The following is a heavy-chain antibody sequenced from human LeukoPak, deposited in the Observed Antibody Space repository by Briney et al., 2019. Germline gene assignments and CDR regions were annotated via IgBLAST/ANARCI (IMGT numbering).Heavy chain of an antibody. Sequence: GGSLRLSCAASGFTFSSYAMSWVRQAPGKGLEWVSAISGSGGSTYYADSVKGRFTISRDNAKNSLYLQMNSLRAEDTAVYYCARDGGVDCSSTSCYMGYYFDYWGQGTLVTVSS. CDR1: GFTFSSYA. D-gene: IGHD2-2*02. J-gene: IGHJ4*02. V-gene: IGHV3-23*01. CDR2: ISGSGGST. CDR3: ARDGGVDCSSTSCYMGYYFDY.